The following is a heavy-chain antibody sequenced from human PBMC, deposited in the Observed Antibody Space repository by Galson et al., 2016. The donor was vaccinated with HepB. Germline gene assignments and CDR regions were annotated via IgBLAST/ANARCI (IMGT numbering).Heavy chain of an antibody. CDR1: GDSASSNSAA. CDR3: ARTIPVAGIEGFDI. J-gene: IGHJ3*02. Sequence: CAISGDSASSNSAAWNWIRQSPSRGLEWLGRTYYRSKWDNDYGESVKSRITINPDTSKNQFSLQLNSVTPEDTAVYYCARTIPVAGIEGFDIWGQGAMVTVSS. V-gene: IGHV6-1*01. CDR2: TYYRSKWDN. D-gene: IGHD6-19*01.